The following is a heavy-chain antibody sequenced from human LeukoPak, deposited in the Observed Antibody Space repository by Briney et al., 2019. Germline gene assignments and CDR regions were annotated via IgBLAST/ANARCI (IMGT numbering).Heavy chain of an antibody. CDR3: ARDGGYYDSSGHGY. V-gene: IGHV7-4-1*02. CDR2: INTNTGNP. D-gene: IGHD3-22*01. Sequence: ASVKVSCKASGYTFTSYGISWVRQAPGQGLEWMGWINTNTGNPTYAQGFTGRFVFSLDTSVSTAYLQISSLKAEDTAVYYCARDGGYYDSSGHGYWGQGTLVTVSS. J-gene: IGHJ4*02. CDR1: GYTFTSYG.